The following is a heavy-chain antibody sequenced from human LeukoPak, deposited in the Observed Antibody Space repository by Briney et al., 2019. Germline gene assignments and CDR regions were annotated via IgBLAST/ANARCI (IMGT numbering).Heavy chain of an antibody. CDR3: ARERDGYIGGAFDI. D-gene: IGHD5-24*01. V-gene: IGHV4-31*03. CDR1: GGSISSGCYY. CDR2: IYYSGST. Sequence: PSETLSLTCTVSGGSISSGCYYWSWIRQHPGKGLEWIGYIYYSGSTYYYPALKSRVTISVDTSKNQFSLKLSSVTAADTAVYYCARERDGYIGGAFDIWGQGTMVTVSS. J-gene: IGHJ3*02.